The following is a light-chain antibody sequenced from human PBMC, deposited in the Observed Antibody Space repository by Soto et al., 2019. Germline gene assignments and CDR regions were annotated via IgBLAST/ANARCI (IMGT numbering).Light chain of an antibody. CDR1: QSVSSSY. J-gene: IGKJ1*01. V-gene: IGKV3-20*01. Sequence: EIVLTQSPGTLSLSPGERATLSCRASQSVSSSYLAWYQQKPGQAPRLLIYGPSSRATGIPDRFSGSGSGTDFTLTISRLEPEDFAVYYCQQYCSSPPWTFGHGTKVEIK. CDR3: QQYCSSPPWT. CDR2: GPS.